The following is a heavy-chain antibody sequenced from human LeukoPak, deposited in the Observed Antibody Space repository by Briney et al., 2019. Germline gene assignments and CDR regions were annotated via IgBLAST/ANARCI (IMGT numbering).Heavy chain of an antibody. Sequence: ASVKVSCKASGYSFTSYYMHWVRQAPGQGLEWMGKINPSGGTTTYAQKFQGRVTMTSGTSTNTVYIDLSSLRSEDTAVYYCARDPGCRGGTCSYFDYWGQGTLVTVSS. CDR2: INPSGGTT. D-gene: IGHD2-15*01. J-gene: IGHJ4*02. CDR3: ARDPGCRGGTCSYFDY. V-gene: IGHV1-46*01. CDR1: GYSFTSYY.